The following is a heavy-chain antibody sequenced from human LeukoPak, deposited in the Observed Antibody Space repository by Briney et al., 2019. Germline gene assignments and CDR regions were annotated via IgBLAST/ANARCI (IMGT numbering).Heavy chain of an antibody. CDR1: GFTFSSYY. J-gene: IGHJ1*01. V-gene: IGHV3-9*01. CDR2: ISWNSGTI. CDR3: ARAYKDRSLAGKKEFFQH. D-gene: IGHD6-19*01. Sequence: GGSLRLSCAASGFTFSSYYMNWVRQVPGKGLEWISLISWNSGTIGYADSVKGRFTISRDNANNFLYLQMNSLRAEDTALYYCARAYKDRSLAGKKEFFQHWGQGTLVTVSS.